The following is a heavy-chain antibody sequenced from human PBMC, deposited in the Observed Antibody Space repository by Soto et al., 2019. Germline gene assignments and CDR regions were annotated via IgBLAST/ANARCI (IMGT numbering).Heavy chain of an antibody. CDR3: ARDSHYLGSSGYYQGAHDY. J-gene: IGHJ4*02. D-gene: IGHD3-22*01. V-gene: IGHV1-2*02. Sequence: ASVKVSGKASGYTFTAYYMHWVRQAPGQGLEWMGWINPNSGGTNYAQKFQGRVTMTRDASISTAYMDLSRLTSDDTAVYYCARDSHYLGSSGYYQGAHDYWGQGTLVTVSS. CDR1: GYTFTAYY. CDR2: INPNSGGT.